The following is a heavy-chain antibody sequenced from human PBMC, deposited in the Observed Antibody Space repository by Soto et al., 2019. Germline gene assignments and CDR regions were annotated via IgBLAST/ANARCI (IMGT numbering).Heavy chain of an antibody. D-gene: IGHD5-12*01. CDR3: AASCVACGGFNYYGMDV. CDR2: IYYSRST. J-gene: IGHJ6*02. CDR1: GGSITSGGYY. V-gene: IGHV4-31*03. Sequence: QVQLQESGPGLVKPSQTLSLTCTVSGGSITSGGYYWSWIRQHPGKGLEWIGYIYYSRSTYYNPSLKSRVTMSVDTSKNQFSLKLSSVTAADTAVYYCAASCVACGGFNYYGMDVWGQGTTVTVSS.